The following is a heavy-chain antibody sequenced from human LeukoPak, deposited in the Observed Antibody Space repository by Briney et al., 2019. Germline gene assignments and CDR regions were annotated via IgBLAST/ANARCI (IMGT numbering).Heavy chain of an antibody. CDR2: ISGSGGST. Sequence: PGGSLRLSCAASGFTFSSYAMSWVRQAPGKGLEWVSAISGSGGSTYYADSVKGRFTISRDNSKNTLYLQMNSLRAEDTAVYYCAKDLPDSSSWYRGYYFDYWGQGTLVTVSS. D-gene: IGHD6-13*01. CDR1: GFTFSSYA. V-gene: IGHV3-23*01. CDR3: AKDLPDSSSWYRGYYFDY. J-gene: IGHJ4*02.